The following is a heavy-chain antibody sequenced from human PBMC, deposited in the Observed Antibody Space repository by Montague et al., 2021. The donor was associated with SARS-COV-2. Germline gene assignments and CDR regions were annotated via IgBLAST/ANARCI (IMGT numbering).Heavy chain of an antibody. CDR2: VYCSRST. CDR1: GGSISTYNYC. J-gene: IGHJ4*02. D-gene: IGHD6-13*01. V-gene: IGHV4-39*01. CDR3: AGQSASSPFDH. Sequence: SETLSLTCSVSGGSISTYNYCWGWIRQPPGKGLEWLGSVYCSRSTYYTPPLKSTVTVYIDTSQNQFSLKISAVTAAATDVYFCAGQSASSPFDHWGQGTLVTVSS.